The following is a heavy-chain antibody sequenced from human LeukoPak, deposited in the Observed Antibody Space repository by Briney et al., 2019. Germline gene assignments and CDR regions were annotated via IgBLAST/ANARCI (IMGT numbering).Heavy chain of an antibody. Sequence: GASVKVSCKASGYTFTSYDINWVRQATGQGLEWMGWMNPNSGNTGYAQKFQGRVTMTRNTSISTAHMELSSLRSEDTAVYYCARGRRWFGELLRSYYYYYMDVWGKGTTVTVSS. D-gene: IGHD3-10*01. CDR2: MNPNSGNT. J-gene: IGHJ6*03. CDR3: ARGRRWFGELLRSYYYYYMDV. V-gene: IGHV1-8*01. CDR1: GYTFTSYD.